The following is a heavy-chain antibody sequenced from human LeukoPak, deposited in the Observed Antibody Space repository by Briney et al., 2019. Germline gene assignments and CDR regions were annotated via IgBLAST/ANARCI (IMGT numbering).Heavy chain of an antibody. D-gene: IGHD5-18*01. CDR1: GFTFSSYG. J-gene: IGHJ6*02. Sequence: PGGSLRLSCAASGFTFSSYGMHWVRQAPGKGLEWVAVIWYDGSNKYYADSVKGRFTISRDNSKNTLYLQMNSLRAEDTALYYCAKDKGDTYYYYGMDVWGQGTTVTVSS. V-gene: IGHV3-30*02. CDR3: AKDKGDTYYYYGMDV. CDR2: IWYDGSNK.